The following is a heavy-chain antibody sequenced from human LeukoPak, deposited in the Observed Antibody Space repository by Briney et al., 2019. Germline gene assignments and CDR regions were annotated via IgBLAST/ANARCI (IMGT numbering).Heavy chain of an antibody. Sequence: GGSLRLSCAASGFTVSSNYMSWVRQAPGKRLEWVSVIYSGGSTYYADSVKGRFTISRDNSKNTLYLQMNSLRAEDTAVYYCAYGSGSFPGSIFDYWGQGTLVTVSS. D-gene: IGHD3-10*01. CDR3: AYGSGSFPGSIFDY. CDR2: IYSGGST. V-gene: IGHV3-66*01. CDR1: GFTVSSNY. J-gene: IGHJ4*02.